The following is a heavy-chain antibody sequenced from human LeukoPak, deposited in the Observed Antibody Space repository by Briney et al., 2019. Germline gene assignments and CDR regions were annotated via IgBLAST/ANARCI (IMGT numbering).Heavy chain of an antibody. V-gene: IGHV5-51*01. CDR2: IYPGDSDT. Sequence: GESLKIPCKGSGYSFTSYWIGWVRQMPGKGLELMGIIYPGDSDTRYSPSFQGQVTISADKSITTAYLQWSSLKASDTAMYYCARQGFKWLTYLWFDPWGQGTLVTVSS. CDR3: ARQGFKWLTYLWFDP. D-gene: IGHD3-22*01. J-gene: IGHJ5*02. CDR1: GYSFTSYW.